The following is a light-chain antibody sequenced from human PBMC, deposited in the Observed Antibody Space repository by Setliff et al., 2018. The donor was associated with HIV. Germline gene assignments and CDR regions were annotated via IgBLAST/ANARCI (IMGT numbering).Light chain of an antibody. V-gene: IGLV2-14*01. J-gene: IGLJ1*01. CDR3: SSYALTNTLP. CDR1: TSDVGGYNY. CDR2: EVR. Sequence: QSVLAQPASVSGSPGQSITISCTGTTSDVGGYNYVSWYQQHPGKAPKLIIYEVRNRPSGVSDRFSGSKSGNTASLTISGLQAEDEADYYCSSYALTNTLPFGTGTKVTVL.